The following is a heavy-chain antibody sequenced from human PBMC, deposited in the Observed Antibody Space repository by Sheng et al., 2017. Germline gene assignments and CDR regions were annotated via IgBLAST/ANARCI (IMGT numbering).Heavy chain of an antibody. CDR1: GFAFSTQG. J-gene: IGHJ4*02. V-gene: IGHV3-33*01. Sequence: QGQLVESGGGVVQPGRSLRLSCAASGFAFSTQGMHWVRQAPGKGLEWVAVIYYDGSNINYGDSVKGRFTISRDNSKNTLYLQMDTLRVEDTAVYYCARDKSKGKYLDSWGQGTLVTV. CDR3: ARDKSKGKYLDS. CDR2: IYYDGSNI. D-gene: IGHD3-10*01.